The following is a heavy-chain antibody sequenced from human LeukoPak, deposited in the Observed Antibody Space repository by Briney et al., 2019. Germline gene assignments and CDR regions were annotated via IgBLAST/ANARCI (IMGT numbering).Heavy chain of an antibody. V-gene: IGHV3-9*01. Sequence: GRSLRLSCAASGFTFDDYAMHWVRQAPGKGLEWVSGISWNSGSIGYADSVKGRFTISRDNAKNSLYLQMNSLRAEDTAVYYCARDAAARGWFDPWGQGTLVTVSS. CDR1: GFTFDDYA. D-gene: IGHD6-13*01. CDR2: ISWNSGSI. CDR3: ARDAAARGWFDP. J-gene: IGHJ5*02.